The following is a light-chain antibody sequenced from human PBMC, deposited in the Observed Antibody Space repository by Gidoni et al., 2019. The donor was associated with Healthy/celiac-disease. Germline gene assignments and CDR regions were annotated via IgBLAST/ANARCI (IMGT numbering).Light chain of an antibody. CDR3: QQRSNWPPIT. V-gene: IGKV3-11*01. J-gene: IGKJ5*01. CDR2: DAS. Sequence: EIVLTQSPATLSLSPGERATLSCRASQSVSSYLAWYQQKPGQAPRLLIYDASNRATGGPARFSGSGSGTDFTLTISSLEPEDFAVYYCQQRSNWPPITFGQGTRLEIK. CDR1: QSVSSY.